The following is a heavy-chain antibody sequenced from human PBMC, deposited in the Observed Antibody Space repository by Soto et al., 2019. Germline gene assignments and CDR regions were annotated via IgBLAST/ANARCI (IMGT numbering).Heavy chain of an antibody. CDR2: INPDGSVA. D-gene: IGHD3-10*01. V-gene: IGHV3-7*01. CDR3: SRDPGFGAIDY. CDR1: GFTFRSSW. J-gene: IGHJ4*02. Sequence: ASVKVSCKVSGFTFRSSWMAWVLEAPGKGLEWVALINPDGSVASYVGSVRGRFIIARDNAQNSLYLQMNSVSAEDTAVYYCSRDPGFGAIDYWGQGTLVTVSS.